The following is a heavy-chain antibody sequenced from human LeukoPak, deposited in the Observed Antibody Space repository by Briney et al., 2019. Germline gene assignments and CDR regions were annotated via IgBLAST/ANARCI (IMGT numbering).Heavy chain of an antibody. CDR1: GGSISSGSYY. J-gene: IGHJ6*03. D-gene: IGHD5-18*01. Sequence: PSETLSLTCTVSGGSISSGSYYWSWIRQPAGKGLEWIGRIYTGGSTTYNPSFKSRVTISLDTSKNQFSLKLSSVTAADTAVYYCSQAMDHYYYYYMDVWGKGTTVTVSS. CDR3: SQAMDHYYYYYMDV. CDR2: IYTGGST. V-gene: IGHV4-61*02.